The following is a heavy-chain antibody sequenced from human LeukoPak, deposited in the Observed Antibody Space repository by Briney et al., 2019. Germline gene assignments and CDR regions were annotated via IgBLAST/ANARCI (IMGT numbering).Heavy chain of an antibody. CDR2: ISSSSSYI. Sequence: GGSLRLSCAASGFTFSSYSMNWVRQAPGKGLEWVSSISSSSSYIYYADSVKGRFTIFRDNAKNSLYLQMNSLRAEDTAVYYCARGPDPLYVWGSYLIEYYFDYWGQGTLVTVSS. CDR1: GFTFSSYS. CDR3: ARGPDPLYVWGSYLIEYYFDY. J-gene: IGHJ4*02. D-gene: IGHD3-16*02. V-gene: IGHV3-21*01.